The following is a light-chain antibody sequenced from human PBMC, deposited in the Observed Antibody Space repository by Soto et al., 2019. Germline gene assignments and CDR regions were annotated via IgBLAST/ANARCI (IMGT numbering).Light chain of an antibody. V-gene: IGLV1-40*01. J-gene: IGLJ1*01. CDR2: GNS. CDR3: QSYGDSLSGYV. CDR1: NSNIGAGYD. Sequence: QSVLTQPPSVSGAPGQRVTISCTGSNSNIGAGYDVHWYQQLPGTAPKLLIYGNSNRPSGVPDRFSGSKSGTSASLTITGLQAEDEADYYCQSYGDSLSGYVFGPGTKV.